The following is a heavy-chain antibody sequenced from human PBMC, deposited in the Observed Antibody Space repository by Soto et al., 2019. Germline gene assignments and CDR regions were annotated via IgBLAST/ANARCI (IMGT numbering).Heavy chain of an antibody. V-gene: IGHV4-59*02. CDR1: GDSVNSYY. Sequence: QVQLQESGPGLVKPSETLSLTCTVTGDSVNSYYWSWMRQPPGKGLECMGYVYYSGSTNYNPSLKSRVTISVDTSKNQISLRLKSVTAADTAVYYSARAETSGIHYFDYWGQGSLVTVSS. CDR3: ARAETSGIHYFDY. CDR2: VYYSGST. D-gene: IGHD6-13*01. J-gene: IGHJ4*02.